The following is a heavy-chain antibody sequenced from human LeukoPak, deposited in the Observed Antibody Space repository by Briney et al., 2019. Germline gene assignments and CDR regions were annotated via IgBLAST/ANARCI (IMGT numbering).Heavy chain of an antibody. CDR3: ARDGIGGSYYDY. Sequence: GGSLRLSCAASGFTFNTYGMHWVRQAPGKGLEWVAFILYDGSEKHYADSVKGRFTISRDNSKDTLYLQMNSLRGEDTAVYYCARDGIGGSYYDYWGQGTLVTVSS. CDR2: ILYDGSEK. CDR1: GFTFNTYG. D-gene: IGHD1-26*01. V-gene: IGHV3-30*02. J-gene: IGHJ4*02.